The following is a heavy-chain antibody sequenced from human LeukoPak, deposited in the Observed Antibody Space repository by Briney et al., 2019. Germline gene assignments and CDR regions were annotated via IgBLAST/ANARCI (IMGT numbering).Heavy chain of an antibody. CDR3: AKDLRGSSDY. CDR1: GFTFSSHA. CDR2: ITASGGSS. V-gene: IGHV3-23*01. J-gene: IGHJ4*02. Sequence: PGGSLRLSCAASGFTFSSHAMSWVRQAPGKGLEWVSAITASGGSSYHADSVKGRFTISRDNSKNTLYLQMNSLRAEDTAVYYCAKDLRGSSDYWGQGTLVTVSS. D-gene: IGHD6-6*01.